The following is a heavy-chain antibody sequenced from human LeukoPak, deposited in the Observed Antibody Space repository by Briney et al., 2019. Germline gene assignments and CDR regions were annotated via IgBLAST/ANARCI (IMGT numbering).Heavy chain of an antibody. J-gene: IGHJ3*02. CDR1: GFTFSSYS. CDR2: ITTSSSYI. V-gene: IGHV3-21*01. D-gene: IGHD5-24*01. CDR3: ARRWLQSWAFDI. Sequence: PGGSLRLSCAAPGFTFSSYSMKWVRQAPGKGLEWVSSITTSSSYIYYADSVKGRFTISRDNAKKLLYLHMNSLRAEDTAVYYCARRWLQSWAFDIWGQGTMVTVSS.